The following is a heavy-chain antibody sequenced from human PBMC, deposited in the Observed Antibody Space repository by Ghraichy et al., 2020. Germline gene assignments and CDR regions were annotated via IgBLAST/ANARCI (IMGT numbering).Heavy chain of an antibody. CDR2: ISTDGTTI. D-gene: IGHD1-26*01. CDR3: AKASARTTYFEY. V-gene: IGHV3-23*01. CDR1: GFTFSNYA. Sequence: GSLRLSCAASGFTFSNYAMSWVRQAPGKGLEWVSAISTDGTTIYYGDSVKGRFSNSRDNSKNTLYLHMNSLRAEDTAVYYCAKASARTTYFEYWGQGTLVTVSS. J-gene: IGHJ4*02.